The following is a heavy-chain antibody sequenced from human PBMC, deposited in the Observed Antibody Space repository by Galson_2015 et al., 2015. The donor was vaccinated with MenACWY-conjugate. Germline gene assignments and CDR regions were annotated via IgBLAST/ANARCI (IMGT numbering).Heavy chain of an antibody. CDR1: GFTFSTYW. Sequence: SLRISCAASGFTFSTYWMSWVRQAPGKGLEWVASIKQDGTEITYVDSMKGRFTISRDNAKNSLYLQLNSLRAEDTAVYYCARGFISPTYWGQGTLVTVSS. CDR3: ARGFISPTY. J-gene: IGHJ4*02. V-gene: IGHV3-7*03. D-gene: IGHD3-10*01. CDR2: IKQDGTEI.